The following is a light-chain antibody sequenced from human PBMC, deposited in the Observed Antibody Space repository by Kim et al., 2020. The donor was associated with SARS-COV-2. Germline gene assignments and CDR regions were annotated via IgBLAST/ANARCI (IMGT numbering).Light chain of an antibody. CDR3: QQYDNIPYT. CDR1: QDISNY. J-gene: IGKJ2*01. Sequence: DIQMTRSPSSLSASVGDRVTITCQASQDISNYLNWYQQKPGKAPKLLIYDASNLETGVPSRFSGSGSGTDFTFTISSLQPEDIATYYCQQYDNIPYTFGQGTKLEI. CDR2: DAS. V-gene: IGKV1-33*01.